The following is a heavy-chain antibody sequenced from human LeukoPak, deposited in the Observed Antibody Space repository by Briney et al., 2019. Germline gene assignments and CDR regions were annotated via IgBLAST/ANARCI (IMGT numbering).Heavy chain of an antibody. Sequence: PGGSLRLSCAASGFTFSDYYMSWIRQAPGKGLEWVSYISSSGSTIYYADSVKGRFTVSRHNAKNSLFLQMNSLRAEDTAIYYCARAVWDSSGYYYDYWGQGTLVTVSS. D-gene: IGHD3-22*01. CDR3: ARAVWDSSGYYYDY. CDR1: GFTFSDYY. V-gene: IGHV3-11*04. J-gene: IGHJ4*02. CDR2: ISSSGSTI.